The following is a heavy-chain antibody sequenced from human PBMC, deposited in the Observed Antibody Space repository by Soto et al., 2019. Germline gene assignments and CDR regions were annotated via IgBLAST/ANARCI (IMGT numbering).Heavy chain of an antibody. D-gene: IGHD6-13*01. V-gene: IGHV4-39*01. Sequence: QLQLQESGPGLVKPSETLSLTCTVSGGSISSRSYYWGWIRQPPGKGLGWIGSIYYRGSTYYNPSLKSRVIISVDTSKNQFSLKLSSVTAADTAVYYCAKPSAAATLSDAFDIWGQGTMVTVSS. CDR3: AKPSAAATLSDAFDI. J-gene: IGHJ3*02. CDR2: IYYRGST. CDR1: GGSISSRSYY.